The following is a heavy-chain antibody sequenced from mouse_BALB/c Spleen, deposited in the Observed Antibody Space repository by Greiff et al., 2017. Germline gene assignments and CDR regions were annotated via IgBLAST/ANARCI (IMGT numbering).Heavy chain of an antibody. Sequence: VKLMESGPGLVAPSQSLSITCTVSGFSLTSYGVHWVRQPPGKGLEWLGVIWAGGSTNYNSALMSRLSISKDNSKSQVFLKMNSLQTDDTAMYYCARDPLSLVDYWGQGTSVTVSS. CDR1: GFSLTSYG. V-gene: IGHV2-9*02. D-gene: IGHD6-1*01. J-gene: IGHJ4*01. CDR3: ARDPLSLVDY. CDR2: IWAGGST.